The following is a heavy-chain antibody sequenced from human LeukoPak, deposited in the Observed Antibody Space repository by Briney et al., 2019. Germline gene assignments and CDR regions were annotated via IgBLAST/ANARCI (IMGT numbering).Heavy chain of an antibody. Sequence: GGSLRLSCAASGFSFSSYGMHWVRQAPGKGLEWVAVIWYDGSNKYYADSVKGRFTISRDNSKNTLYLQMNSLRAEDTAVYYCARAEHAAGTPGPGGYYGMDVWGQGTTVTVSS. D-gene: IGHD6-13*01. J-gene: IGHJ6*02. CDR1: GFSFSSYG. V-gene: IGHV3-33*01. CDR3: ARAEHAAGTPGPGGYYGMDV. CDR2: IWYDGSNK.